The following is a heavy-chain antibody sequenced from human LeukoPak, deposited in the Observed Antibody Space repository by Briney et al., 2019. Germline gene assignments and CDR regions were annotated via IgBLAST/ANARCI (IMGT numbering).Heavy chain of an antibody. CDR3: AVATIAARSFDY. D-gene: IGHD6-6*01. V-gene: IGHV4-34*01. CDR1: GGSFSGYY. J-gene: IGHJ4*02. Sequence: PSETLSLTCAVYGGSFSGYYWSWIRQPPGKGLEWIGEINHSGRTIYNPSLKSRVTISVDTSKNQFSLKLSSVTAVDTATYYCAVATIAARSFDYWGQGTLVTVSS. CDR2: INHSGRT.